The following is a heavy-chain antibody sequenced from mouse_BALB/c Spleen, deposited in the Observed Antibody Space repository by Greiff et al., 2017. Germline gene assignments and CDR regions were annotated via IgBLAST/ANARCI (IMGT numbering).Heavy chain of an antibody. J-gene: IGHJ2*01. CDR2: ISNGGGST. CDR3: ARTTAYYFDY. Sequence: EVQRVESGGGLVQPGGSLKLSCAASGFTFSSYTMSWVRQTPEKRLEWVAYISNGGGSTYYPDTVKGRFTISRDNAKNTLYLQMSSLKSEDTAMYYCARTTAYYFDYWGQGTTLTVSS. CDR1: GFTFSSYT. V-gene: IGHV5-12-2*01. D-gene: IGHD1-2*01.